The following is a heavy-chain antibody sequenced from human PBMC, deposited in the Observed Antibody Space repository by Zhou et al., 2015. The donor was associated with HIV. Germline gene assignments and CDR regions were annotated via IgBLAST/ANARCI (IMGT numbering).Heavy chain of an antibody. CDR2: ISSSSSTI. D-gene: IGHD3-3*01. J-gene: IGHJ4*02. Sequence: EVQLVESGGGLLQPGGSLRLSCTASGFTFSSYSMNWVRQAPGKGLEWVSYISSSSSTIYYADSVKGRFTISRDNAKNSLYLQMNSLRAEDTAVYYCARDRDSWSFDYWGQGTLVTVSS. CDR1: GFTFSSYS. CDR3: ARDRDSWSFDY. V-gene: IGHV3-48*01.